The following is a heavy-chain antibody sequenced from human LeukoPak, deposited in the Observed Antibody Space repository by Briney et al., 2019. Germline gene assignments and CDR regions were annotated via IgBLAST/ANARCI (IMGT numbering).Heavy chain of an antibody. CDR3: AKENYGDSTGGRFQH. D-gene: IGHD4-17*01. V-gene: IGHV3-23*01. J-gene: IGHJ1*01. CDR1: GFTFSSYA. CDR2: ISGSGGST. Sequence: PGGSLRLSCAASGFTFSSYAMNWVRQAPGKGLEWVSVISGSGGSTYYADSVKGRFTVSRDNSKNTLYLQMSSLRAEDTAIYYCAKENYGDSTGGRFQHWGQGTLVTVSS.